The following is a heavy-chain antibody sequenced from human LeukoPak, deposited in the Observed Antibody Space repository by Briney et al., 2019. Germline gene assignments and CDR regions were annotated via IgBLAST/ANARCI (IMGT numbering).Heavy chain of an antibody. CDR3: ARGGSGWVHF. Sequence: HRGGSLRLSCAASGFTFDDYAMHWVRQAPGKGLEWVSGISWNSGSIGYADSVKGRFTISRDNAKNSLFLQMNSLRTEDTAVYYCARGGSGWVHFWGQGTLVTVSS. D-gene: IGHD6-25*01. V-gene: IGHV3-9*01. CDR2: ISWNSGSI. J-gene: IGHJ4*02. CDR1: GFTFDDYA.